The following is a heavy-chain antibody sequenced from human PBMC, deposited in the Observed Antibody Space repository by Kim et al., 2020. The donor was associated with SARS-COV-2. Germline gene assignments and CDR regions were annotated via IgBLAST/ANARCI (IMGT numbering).Heavy chain of an antibody. CDR1: GGIFSNHA. V-gene: IGHV1-69*04. Sequence: SVKVSCKASGGIFSNHAISWVRQAPRQGLEWMGRITPILGRANYAQRFQGRVTITADRFTNTAYMEMSGLRSEDTAVYSFARGGVPVDYYYYYMDVWGK. J-gene: IGHJ6*03. CDR3: ARGGVPVDYYYYYMDV. D-gene: IGHD2-15*01. CDR2: ITPILGRA.